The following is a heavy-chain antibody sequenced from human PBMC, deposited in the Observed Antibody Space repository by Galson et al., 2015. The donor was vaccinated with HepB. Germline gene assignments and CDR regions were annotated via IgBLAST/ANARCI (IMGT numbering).Heavy chain of an antibody. CDR1: GYTFTSYA. V-gene: IGHV1-3*01. Sequence: SVKVSCKASGYTFTSYAMHWVRQAPGQRLEWMGWINAGNGNTKYSQKFQGRVTITRDTSASTAYMELSSLRSEDTAVYYCARSGGYYYDDAFDIWGQGTMVTVSS. J-gene: IGHJ3*02. D-gene: IGHD3-22*01. CDR2: INAGNGNT. CDR3: ARSGGYYYDDAFDI.